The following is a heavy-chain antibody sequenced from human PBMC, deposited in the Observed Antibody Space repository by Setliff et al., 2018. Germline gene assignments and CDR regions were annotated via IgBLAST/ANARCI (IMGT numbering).Heavy chain of an antibody. CDR3: ARGTMIRGVRIGYYYYYYMDV. CDR1: RSTISTYN. D-gene: IGHD3-10*01. Sequence: GGSLRLSCTASRSTISTYNMNWVRQAPGKGLEWVSSISSSSNYIYYAESLKGRFTISRDNAKNSLYLQMNSLRAEDTAVYYCARGTMIRGVRIGYYYYYYMDVWGRGTTVTVSS. CDR2: ISSSSNYI. J-gene: IGHJ6*03. V-gene: IGHV3-21*01.